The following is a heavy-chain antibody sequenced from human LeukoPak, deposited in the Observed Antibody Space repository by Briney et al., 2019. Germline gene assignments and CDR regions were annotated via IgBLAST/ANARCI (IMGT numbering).Heavy chain of an antibody. J-gene: IGHJ4*02. V-gene: IGHV3-30*02. CDR2: IRYDGSSK. CDR1: GFTFSNYG. D-gene: IGHD2-15*01. Sequence: PRGSLRLSGAASGFTFSNYGMHWVRQGPGKGLEWVAFIRYDGSSKYYADSVKGRFTISRDNSKNTLYLQMNSLRAEDTAVYYCAKWGCSGGSCYPFDYWGQGTLVSVSS. CDR3: AKWGCSGGSCYPFDY.